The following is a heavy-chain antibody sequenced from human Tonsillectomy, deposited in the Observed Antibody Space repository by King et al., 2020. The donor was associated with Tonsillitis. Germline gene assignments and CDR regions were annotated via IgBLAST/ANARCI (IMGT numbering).Heavy chain of an antibody. J-gene: IGHJ3*02. V-gene: IGHV4-61*01. CDR2: IYYSGST. CDR3: VRAVRGYDSTSGAFDI. Sequence: QLQESGPGLVKPSETLSLTCTVSGGSVSSGSYYWSWIRQPPGKGLEWIGYIYYSGSTNYNPSLKSRVTISVDTSKNQFSLKLSSVTAADTAVYYCVRAVRGYDSTSGAFDIWGQGTMVTVSS. D-gene: IGHD3-22*01. CDR1: GGSVSSGSYY.